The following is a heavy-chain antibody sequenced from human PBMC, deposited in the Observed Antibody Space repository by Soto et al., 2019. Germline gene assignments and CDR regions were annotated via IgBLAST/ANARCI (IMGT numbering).Heavy chain of an antibody. Sequence: VQLLESGGGLVQPGGSLRLSCAASGFAFSSYAMTWVRQAPGKGLEWVSALSGSGATTYYADSVKGRFTISRDNSKNTLSLEMNSLRAEDTAVYYCAKPPDSSSTFYYYGLDVWGQGTTVTVSS. V-gene: IGHV3-23*01. CDR3: AKPPDSSSTFYYYGLDV. J-gene: IGHJ6*02. CDR2: LSGSGATT. CDR1: GFAFSSYA. D-gene: IGHD2-2*01.